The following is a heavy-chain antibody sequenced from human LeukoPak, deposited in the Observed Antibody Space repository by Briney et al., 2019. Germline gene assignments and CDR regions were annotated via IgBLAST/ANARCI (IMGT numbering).Heavy chain of an antibody. J-gene: IGHJ4*02. V-gene: IGHV1-2*02. Sequence: GASVKVSCKASRYTFTDYFFYWVRQAPGQGLGWMGWIDPNSGGTKYAQKFQGRVTMTRDTSISTAYMELRRLRSDDTAVYYCARDLKWLRSAACGYWGQGTLVTVSS. D-gene: IGHD5-12*01. CDR1: RYTFTDYF. CDR2: IDPNSGGT. CDR3: ARDLKWLRSAACGY.